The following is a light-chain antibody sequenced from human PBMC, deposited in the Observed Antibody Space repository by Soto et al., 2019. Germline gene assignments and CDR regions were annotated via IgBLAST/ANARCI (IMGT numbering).Light chain of an antibody. CDR3: QQYGSSPHT. CDR1: QSVSGRY. V-gene: IGKV3-20*01. CDR2: GAS. J-gene: IGKJ4*02. Sequence: EIVLTQSPGTLSLSPGERATLSCRASQSVSGRYLAWYQQKPGQAPRLLIYGASSRATGIPDRFSGGGSGTDFTLTISSLETGDFAVYYCQQYGSSPHTFGEGTKVDIK.